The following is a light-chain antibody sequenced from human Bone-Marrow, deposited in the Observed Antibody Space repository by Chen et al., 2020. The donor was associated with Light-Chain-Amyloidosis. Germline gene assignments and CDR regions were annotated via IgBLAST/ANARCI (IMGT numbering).Light chain of an antibody. CDR1: SSDVGGDNH. CDR3: ISYTITNTLI. Sequence: QSALTQPAPVPGSPGQSVTISCTGTSSDVGGDNHVSWYQQHPDKAPKLMIYEVTNRPSWVPDRFAGSKSDNTATLNNSGNQTEDEDDYFCISYTITNTLIFGSGTRVTIL. V-gene: IGLV2-14*01. J-gene: IGLJ1*01. CDR2: EVT.